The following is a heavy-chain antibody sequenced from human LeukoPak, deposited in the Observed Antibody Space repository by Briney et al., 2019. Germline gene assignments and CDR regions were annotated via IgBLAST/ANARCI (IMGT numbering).Heavy chain of an antibody. Sequence: GGSLRLSCAASGFTFSNYWMSWVRQAPGKGLKWVANIKEDGSEKYYADSVKGRFTISRDNAKNSLNLQMNSLRAEDTAVYYCARSGNYYDSSGSSGYFDYWGQGTLVTVSS. J-gene: IGHJ4*02. D-gene: IGHD3-22*01. CDR3: ARSGNYYDSSGSSGYFDY. V-gene: IGHV3-7*02. CDR2: IKEDGSEK. CDR1: GFTFSNYW.